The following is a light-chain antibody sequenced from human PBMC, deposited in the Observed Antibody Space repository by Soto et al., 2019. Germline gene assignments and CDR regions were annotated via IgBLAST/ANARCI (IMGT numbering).Light chain of an antibody. CDR3: TSYTSSSTHV. CDR1: SSDIGGYDY. Sequence: QSALTQPASVSGSPGQSITISCTGTSSDIGGYDYVSWYQHNPGKAPKFIIYGVTNRPSGVSHRFSGSKSANTASLTISGLKAEDEADYYCTSYTSSSTHVFGNVTKLTGL. J-gene: IGLJ1*01. V-gene: IGLV2-14*01. CDR2: GVT.